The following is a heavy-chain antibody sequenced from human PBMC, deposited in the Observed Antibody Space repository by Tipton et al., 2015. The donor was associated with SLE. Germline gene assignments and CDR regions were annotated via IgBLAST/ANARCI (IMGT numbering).Heavy chain of an antibody. D-gene: IGHD3-3*01. CDR1: GYSISSGYY. V-gene: IGHV4-38-2*01. CDR2: IYHSGST. J-gene: IGHJ3*02. Sequence: GSLRLSCAVSGYSISSGYYWGWIRQPPGKGLEWIGSIYHSGSTYYNPSLKSRVTISVDTSKNQFSLKLSSVTAADTAVYYCASSIFMSEHGWAFDIWGQGTMVTVSS. CDR3: ASSIFMSEHGWAFDI.